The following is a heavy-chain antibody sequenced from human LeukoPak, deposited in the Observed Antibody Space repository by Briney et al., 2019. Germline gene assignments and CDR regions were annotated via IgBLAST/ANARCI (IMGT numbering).Heavy chain of an antibody. CDR2: ISAYNGNT. V-gene: IGHV1-18*01. J-gene: IGHJ4*02. Sequence: ASVKVSCKASGYTFTSYGISWVRQAPGQGLEWMGWISAYNGNTNYAQKLQGRVTMTTDTSTRTAYMELRSLRSDDTAVYYCARDRTDYIWGSYRYTTHDYWGQGTLVTVSS. D-gene: IGHD3-16*02. CDR3: ARDRTDYIWGSYRYTTHDY. CDR1: GYTFTSYG.